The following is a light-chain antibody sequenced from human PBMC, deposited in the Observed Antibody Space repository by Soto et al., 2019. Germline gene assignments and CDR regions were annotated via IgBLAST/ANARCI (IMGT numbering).Light chain of an antibody. CDR2: DIS. J-gene: IGKJ2*01. CDR3: QQYEELQYT. CDR1: QVIRNY. V-gene: IGKV1-33*01. Sequence: DIKMTQSASSLSASVGDRVTITCQASQVIRNYLNWYRQKPGKAPELLIYDISTLEIGVPSRFGGSGSGTDFTFTITGLLPEDIGTYFCQQYEELQYTFGQRTKLEI.